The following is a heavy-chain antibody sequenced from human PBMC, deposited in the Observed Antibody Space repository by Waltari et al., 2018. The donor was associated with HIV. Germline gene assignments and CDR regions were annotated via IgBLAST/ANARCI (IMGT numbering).Heavy chain of an antibody. J-gene: IGHJ3*02. CDR1: GGSISRGSYY. D-gene: IGHD3-3*01. CDR3: ARDHGFGVVIGAFDI. Sequence: QVQLQESGPGLVKPSQTLSLTCTVSGGSISRGSYYWSWIRQPAGKGLEWIGRIYTSGSTNYNPSLKSRVTISVDTSKNQFSLKLSSVTAADTAVYYCARDHGFGVVIGAFDIWGQGTMVTVSS. CDR2: IYTSGST. V-gene: IGHV4-61*02.